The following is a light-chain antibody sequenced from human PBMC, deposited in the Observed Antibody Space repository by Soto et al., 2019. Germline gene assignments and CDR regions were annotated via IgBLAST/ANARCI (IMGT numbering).Light chain of an antibody. V-gene: IGKV1-27*01. CDR1: QGISNY. J-gene: IGKJ2*01. CDR3: QEYSNVPPGYT. Sequence: DIQMTQSPSSLSASVGDRVTITCRASQGISNYVAWFQQKPGKAPKLLIYAASTLQSGVPSRFSGSGSGTDFTLTISSLQPEDVATYYCQEYSNVPPGYTFGQGTKLEIK. CDR2: AAS.